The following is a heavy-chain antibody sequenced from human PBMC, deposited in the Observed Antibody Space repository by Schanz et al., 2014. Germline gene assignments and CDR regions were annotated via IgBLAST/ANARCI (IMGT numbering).Heavy chain of an antibody. CDR1: GYIFTSYS. V-gene: IGHV1-46*01. CDR3: ARGGAYRSPSPVFYFDY. CDR2: INPSGVST. Sequence: QVHLVQSGAEVKKPGASVKVSCKASGYIFTSYSMHWVRQAPGQGLEWLGIINPSGVSTSSAQEFQGRVTMTRDTSTGTLQMELSSLRSEDTAVYYCARGGAYRSPSPVFYFDYWGQGTLVTVSS. J-gene: IGHJ4*02. D-gene: IGHD6-6*01.